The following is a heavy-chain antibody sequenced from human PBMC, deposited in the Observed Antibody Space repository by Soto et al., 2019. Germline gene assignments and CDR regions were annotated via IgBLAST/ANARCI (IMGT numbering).Heavy chain of an antibody. Sequence: QVQLVQSGDEVKKPGASVKVSCKASGYIFVNYGIAWVRQAPGQGLEWMGWISPYTGNTHSATKIQGRLTMTTDTSTRTAYMDLGSVTSDDTAVYYCVMVDNYVTPTPQDVWGQGTTVTVSS. CDR1: GYIFVNYG. D-gene: IGHD3-16*01. V-gene: IGHV1-18*01. J-gene: IGHJ6*02. CDR2: ISPYTGNT. CDR3: VMVDNYVTPTPQDV.